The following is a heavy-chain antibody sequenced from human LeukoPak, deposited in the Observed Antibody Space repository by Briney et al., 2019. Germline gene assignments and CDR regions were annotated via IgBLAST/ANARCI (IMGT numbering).Heavy chain of an antibody. CDR1: GFTFDDYA. CDR2: ITWNGGRI. Sequence: GGSLRLSCAASGFTFDDYAMYWVRQGPGKGLEWVSSITWNGGRIAYADSVKGRFTISRDNAKNSLYLQMNSLRPEDTARYYCTKGMTTLTTMFEYWGQGTLVTVSS. D-gene: IGHD4-17*01. J-gene: IGHJ4*02. CDR3: TKGMTTLTTMFEY. V-gene: IGHV3-9*01.